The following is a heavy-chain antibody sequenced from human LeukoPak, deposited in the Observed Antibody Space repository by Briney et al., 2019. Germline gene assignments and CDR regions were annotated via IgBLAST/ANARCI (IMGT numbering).Heavy chain of an antibody. V-gene: IGHV4-31*03. CDR1: GVSVSDGRYY. Sequence: SETLSLTCSVSGVSVSDGRYYWTWIRQHPGKGLEWIGYKYYSGSAKYNPSLKSRLTISIDTSKNQFSLQLSSVTAADTDTYYCATPYCSSLSCLDVFNMWGQGTRVTVSS. J-gene: IGHJ3*02. CDR2: KYYSGSA. D-gene: IGHD2-2*01. CDR3: ATPYCSSLSCLDVFNM.